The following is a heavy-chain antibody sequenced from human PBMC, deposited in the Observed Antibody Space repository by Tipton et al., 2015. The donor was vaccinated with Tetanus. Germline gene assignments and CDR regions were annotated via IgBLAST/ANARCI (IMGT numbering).Heavy chain of an antibody. J-gene: IGHJ5*02. V-gene: IGHV4-30-2*01. CDR3: ARGGHGDDGRVAARFGP. CDR1: GGSISSGGYS. CDR2: IYHSEST. D-gene: IGHD6-19*01. Sequence: TLSLTCAVSGGSISSGGYSWSWIRQPPGKGLEWIGYIYHSESTYYNPSLKSRVTISVDRSKNQFSLKLSSVTAADTAVYYRARGGHGDDGRVAARFGPWGQGTLVTVSS.